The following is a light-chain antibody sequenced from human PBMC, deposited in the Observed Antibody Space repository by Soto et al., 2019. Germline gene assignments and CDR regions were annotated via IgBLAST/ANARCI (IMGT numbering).Light chain of an antibody. J-gene: IGKJ4*01. Sequence: EIVLTQSPGTLSLSPGERATLSCRASQSVSSNYLAWYQQKPGQAPRLLIYGASTRATGIPDRFSGSGSGTDFTLTISRLEPEDFAMYYCQQYASSPLPFGGGTKVETK. CDR3: QQYASSPLP. V-gene: IGKV3-20*01. CDR2: GAS. CDR1: QSVSSNY.